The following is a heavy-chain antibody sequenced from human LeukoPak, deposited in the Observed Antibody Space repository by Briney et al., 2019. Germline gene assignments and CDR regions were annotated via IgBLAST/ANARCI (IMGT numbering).Heavy chain of an antibody. V-gene: IGHV4-59*01. Sequence: PSETLSLTCTASGGSISSYYWSWIRQPPGKGLEWIGYIYYSGSTNYNPSLKSRVTISVDTSKNQFSLKLSSVTAADTAVYYCARVRRFGESIREIDYWGQGTLVTVSS. D-gene: IGHD3-10*01. J-gene: IGHJ4*02. CDR1: GGSISSYY. CDR2: IYYSGST. CDR3: ARVRRFGESIREIDY.